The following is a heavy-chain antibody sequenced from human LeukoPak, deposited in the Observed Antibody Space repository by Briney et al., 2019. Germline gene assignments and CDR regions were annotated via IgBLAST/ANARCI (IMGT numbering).Heavy chain of an antibody. D-gene: IGHD2-15*01. J-gene: IGHJ5*02. V-gene: IGHV3-23*01. CDR3: AKDSFRFVVVVAASPVWFDP. CDR1: GFTFSSYA. CDR2: ISGSGGST. Sequence: GGSLRLSCAASGFTFSSYAMSWVRQAPGKGLEWVSAISGSGGSTYYADSVKGRFTISRDNSKNTLYLQMNSLRAEDTAVYYCAKDSFRFVVVVAASPVWFDPWGQGTLVTVSS.